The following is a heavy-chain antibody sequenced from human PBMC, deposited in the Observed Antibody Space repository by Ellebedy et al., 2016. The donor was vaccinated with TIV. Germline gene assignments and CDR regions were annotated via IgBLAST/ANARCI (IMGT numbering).Heavy chain of an antibody. CDR3: ASDLNCTGL. J-gene: IGHJ4*02. D-gene: IGHD2-8*02. CDR2: INQEGTEK. V-gene: IGHV3-7*03. Sequence: GESLKISCAASGLTFSSYWMTWVRQAPGKGLEFVANINQEGTEKYYVDSVKGRFTVSRDNAKNSLDLQMNSLRAEDTSLYFCASDLNCTGLWGQGTLVTVSS. CDR1: GLTFSSYW.